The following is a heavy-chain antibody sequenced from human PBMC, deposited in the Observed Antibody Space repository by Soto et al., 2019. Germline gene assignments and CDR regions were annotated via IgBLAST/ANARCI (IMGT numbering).Heavy chain of an antibody. CDR1: GFTFSNAW. J-gene: IGHJ3*02. D-gene: IGHD3-16*02. CDR2: IKSKTDGGTT. CDR3: TTGDKIYYDYIWGSYRSDAFDI. V-gene: IGHV3-15*01. Sequence: EVQLVESGGGLVKPGGSLRLSCAASGFTFSNAWMSWVRQAPGKGLEWVGRIKSKTDGGTTDYAAPVKGRFTISREDSKTTLYLQMNSLKTEDTAVYYCTTGDKIYYDYIWGSYRSDAFDIWGQGTMVTVSS.